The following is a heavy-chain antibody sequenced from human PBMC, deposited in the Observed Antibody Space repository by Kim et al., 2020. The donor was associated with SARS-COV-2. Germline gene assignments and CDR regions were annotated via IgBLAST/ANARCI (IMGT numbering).Heavy chain of an antibody. D-gene: IGHD2-2*01. Sequence: SETLSLTCAVYGGSFSGYYWSWIRQPPGKGLEWIGEINHSGSTNYNPSLKSRVTISVDTSKNQFSLKLSSVTAADTAVYYCARGRKKGYCSSTSCYLGLYYFDYWGQGTLVTVSS. J-gene: IGHJ4*02. CDR2: INHSGST. CDR3: ARGRKKGYCSSTSCYLGLYYFDY. CDR1: GGSFSGYY. V-gene: IGHV4-34*01.